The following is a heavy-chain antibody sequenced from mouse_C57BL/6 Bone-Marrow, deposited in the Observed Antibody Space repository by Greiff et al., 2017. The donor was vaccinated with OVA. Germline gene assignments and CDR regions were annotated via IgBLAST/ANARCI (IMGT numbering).Heavy chain of an antibody. CDR1: GYTFTDYY. D-gene: IGHD3-3*01. Sequence: EVQLQQSGPVLVKPGASVKMSCKASGYTFTDYYMNWVKQSHGKSLEWIGVINPYNGGTSYNQKFKGKATLTVDKSSSTAYMELNSLTSEGSAVYYCARGWDRAWFAYWGQGTLVTVSA. CDR3: ARGWDRAWFAY. V-gene: IGHV1-19*01. J-gene: IGHJ3*01. CDR2: INPYNGGT.